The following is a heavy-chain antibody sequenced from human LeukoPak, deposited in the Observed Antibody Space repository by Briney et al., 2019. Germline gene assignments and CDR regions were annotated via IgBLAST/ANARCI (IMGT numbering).Heavy chain of an antibody. Sequence: GGSLRLSCAASGFTFCNYAMSWVRQAPGKGLEWVSGISASGGSTYYADAVKGRFTISKDNSKSTLFLQMNSLRADDTAVYYCAKPSSAATPGHGGKGTLVTVSS. J-gene: IGHJ4*02. CDR1: GFTFCNYA. CDR3: AKPSSAATPGH. CDR2: ISASGGST. V-gene: IGHV3-23*01. D-gene: IGHD2-15*01.